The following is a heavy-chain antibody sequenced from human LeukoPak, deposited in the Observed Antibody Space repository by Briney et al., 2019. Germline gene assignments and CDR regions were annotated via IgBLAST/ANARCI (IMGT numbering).Heavy chain of an antibody. V-gene: IGHV4-4*07. D-gene: IGHD2-2*01. CDR3: ARDCSSTSCYRYYFDY. CDR1: GGSISSYY. Sequence: SETLSLTCTVSGGSISSYYWSWIRQPAGKGLEWIGRIYTSGSTNYNPPLKSRVTMSVDTSKNQFSLKLSSVTAADTAVYYCARDCSSTSCYRYYFDYWGQGTLVTVSS. J-gene: IGHJ4*02. CDR2: IYTSGST.